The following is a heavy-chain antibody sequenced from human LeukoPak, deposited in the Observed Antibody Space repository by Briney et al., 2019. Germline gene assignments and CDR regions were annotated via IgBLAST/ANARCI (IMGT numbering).Heavy chain of an antibody. D-gene: IGHD3-16*02. CDR1: GFTFSDYY. V-gene: IGHV3-11*01. CDR2: ISSSGSTI. CDR3: ARWLYDYVWGSYRYDRDY. Sequence: GGSLRLSCAASGFTFSDYYTSWIRQAPGKGLEWVSYISSSGSTIYYADSVKGRFTISRDNAKNSLYLQMNSLRAEDTAVYYCARWLYDYVWGSYRYDRDYWGQGTLVTVSS. J-gene: IGHJ4*02.